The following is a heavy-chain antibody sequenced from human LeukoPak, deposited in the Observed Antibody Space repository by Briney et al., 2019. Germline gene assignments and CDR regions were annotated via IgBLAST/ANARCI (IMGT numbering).Heavy chain of an antibody. CDR3: TRGGRITIFGVAIFGDYYYYMDV. CDR1: GFTFGDYA. Sequence: GGSLRLSCTASGFTFGDYAMSWVRQAPGKGLEWVGFIRSKAYGGTTEYAASVKGRFTISRDDSKSIAYLQMNSLKTEDTAVYYCTRGGRITIFGVAIFGDYYYYMDVWGKGTTVTVSS. J-gene: IGHJ6*03. D-gene: IGHD3-3*01. V-gene: IGHV3-49*04. CDR2: IRSKAYGGTT.